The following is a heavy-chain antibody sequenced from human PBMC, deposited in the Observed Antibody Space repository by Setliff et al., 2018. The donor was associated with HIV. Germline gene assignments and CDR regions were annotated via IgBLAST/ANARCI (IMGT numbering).Heavy chain of an antibody. J-gene: IGHJ4*02. CDR2: IHESGST. CDR3: ARDRPYSGYPD. Sequence: SETLSLTCTVSGGSISSSSYYWGWIRQPPGQGPEWIGSIHESGSTDYNSSLKSRVTISVDKSKNQFSLKLSSVTAADTAVYYCARDRPYSGYPDWGQGTLVTVSS. CDR1: GGSISSSSYY. V-gene: IGHV4-39*07. D-gene: IGHD5-12*01.